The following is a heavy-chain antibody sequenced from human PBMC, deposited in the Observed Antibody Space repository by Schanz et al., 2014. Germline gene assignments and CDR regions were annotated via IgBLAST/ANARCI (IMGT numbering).Heavy chain of an antibody. Sequence: DVQLLESGGGLVQPGGSLRLSCAASGFTFTTHSMTWVRQAPGKGLAWVSGISGSGGSTYYADSVKGRFTSSRDNSKTTLSLQMNSLRAEDTAVYYGAKDLLYGAPMPLNHLDYWGQGTLVTVSS. V-gene: IGHV3-23*01. CDR2: ISGSGGST. D-gene: IGHD2-2*01. CDR3: AKDLLYGAPMPLNHLDY. J-gene: IGHJ4*02. CDR1: GFTFTTHS.